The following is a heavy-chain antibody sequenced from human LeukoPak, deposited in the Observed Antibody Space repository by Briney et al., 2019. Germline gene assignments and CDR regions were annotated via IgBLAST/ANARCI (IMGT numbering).Heavy chain of an antibody. D-gene: IGHD2-21*01. CDR2: INEDGTEK. CDR1: GFTISSYA. V-gene: IGHV3-7*01. Sequence: GGSLRLSCAVSGFTISSYAMSWVRQAPGKGLEWVANINEDGTEKYFVDSVKGRFTISRDNAKNLVYLQMNSLRAEDTAVYYCAKLLIWGQGTTVSVSS. CDR3: AKLLI. J-gene: IGHJ6*02.